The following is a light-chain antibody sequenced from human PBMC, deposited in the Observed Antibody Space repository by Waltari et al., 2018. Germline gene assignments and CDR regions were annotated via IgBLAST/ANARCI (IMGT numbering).Light chain of an antibody. V-gene: IGLV2-14*03. CDR1: SSYVGGHDY. CDR2: DVN. Sequence: QSALTQPASVSGSPGQSITISCTGASSYVGGHDYVSWYQQHPGKAPKLIIYDVNSRPSGVPNRCSGSKSGNTASLTISGLQAEDEADYYCSSYTTTDIPYVFGTGTRVTVL. CDR3: SSYTTTDIPYV. J-gene: IGLJ1*01.